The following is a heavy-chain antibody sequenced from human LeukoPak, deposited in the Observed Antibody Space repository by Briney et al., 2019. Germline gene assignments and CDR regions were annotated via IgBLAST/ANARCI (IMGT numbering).Heavy chain of an antibody. CDR2: ISYDGRKT. D-gene: IGHD1-7*01. CDR1: GFTFSTYA. CDR3: ARDAELGTTEYFQH. Sequence: GGSLRLSCAASGFTFSTYALHWVRQAPGKGLEWVAAISYDGRKTHYADSVKGRFTVSRDNSKDTLYLQMNSLRAEDTAVYYCARDAELGTTEYFQHWGQGTLVTVSS. J-gene: IGHJ1*01. V-gene: IGHV3-30-3*01.